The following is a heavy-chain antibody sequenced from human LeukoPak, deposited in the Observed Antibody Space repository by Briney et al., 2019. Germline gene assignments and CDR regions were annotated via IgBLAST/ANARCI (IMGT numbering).Heavy chain of an antibody. CDR3: ATRYYYDSSGETFDY. J-gene: IGHJ4*02. D-gene: IGHD3-22*01. Sequence: SETLSLTCTVSGGFISSYYWSWIRQPPGKGLEWIGEINHSGSTNYNPSLKSRVTISVDTSKNQFSLKLSSVTAADTAVYYCATRYYYDSSGETFDYWGQGTLVTVSS. V-gene: IGHV4-34*01. CDR2: INHSGST. CDR1: GGFISSYY.